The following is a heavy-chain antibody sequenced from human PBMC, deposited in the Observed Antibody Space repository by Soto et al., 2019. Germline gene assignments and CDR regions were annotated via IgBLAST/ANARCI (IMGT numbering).Heavy chain of an antibody. V-gene: IGHV3-48*02. Sequence: GGSLRLSCAASGFTFSSYRMNWVRKAPGKGLDWVSYISSSSNTIYYADSVKGRFTISRDNAKNSLYLQMISLRDEDTAVYYCPSGNYYDSTDYYFPQYFDLWGRGTLVTVSS. J-gene: IGHJ2*01. D-gene: IGHD3-22*01. CDR2: ISSSSNTI. CDR3: PSGNYYDSTDYYFPQYFDL. CDR1: GFTFSSYR.